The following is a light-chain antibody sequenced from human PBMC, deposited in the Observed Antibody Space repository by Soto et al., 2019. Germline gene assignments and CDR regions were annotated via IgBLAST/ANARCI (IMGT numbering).Light chain of an antibody. CDR3: QQYYGTPLT. Sequence: DIVMTQYPDSLAVSLGERATINCKSSQSVLYSSNNKNYLAWYQQKPGQPPKLLIYWASTRESGVPDRFSGSGSGTDFTLTISSLQAEDVAVYYCQQYYGTPLTFGQGTKVEIK. J-gene: IGKJ2*01. CDR1: QSVLYSSNNKNY. V-gene: IGKV4-1*01. CDR2: WAS.